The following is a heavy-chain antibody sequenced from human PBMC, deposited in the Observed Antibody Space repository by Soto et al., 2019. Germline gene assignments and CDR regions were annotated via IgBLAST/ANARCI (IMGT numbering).Heavy chain of an antibody. J-gene: IGHJ4*02. CDR3: AKEPRTTVTTLFDY. CDR1: GFTLSSYA. V-gene: IGHV3-23*01. D-gene: IGHD4-17*01. Sequence: GGSLRLSCAASGFTLSSYAMSWVRQAPGKGLEWVSPISGSGGSTYYADSVKARFTISRDNSKNTLYLQMHSLRAEDTAVYYCAKEPRTTVTTLFDYWGPGTVIPV. CDR2: ISGSGGST.